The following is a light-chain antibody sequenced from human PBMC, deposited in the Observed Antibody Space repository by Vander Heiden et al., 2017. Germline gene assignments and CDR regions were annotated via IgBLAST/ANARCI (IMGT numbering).Light chain of an antibody. Sequence: QSVLTQPPSASGTPGQRVTISCSGSSSNLGSNTVNWYQQLPGTAPKLLIYSNNRRPSGVPDGFSGSKCGTSASMAISGLQSEDEADYYCAAWDDSLNGVVFGGGTKLTVL. V-gene: IGLV1-44*01. CDR3: AAWDDSLNGVV. CDR2: SNN. J-gene: IGLJ2*01. CDR1: SSNLGSNT.